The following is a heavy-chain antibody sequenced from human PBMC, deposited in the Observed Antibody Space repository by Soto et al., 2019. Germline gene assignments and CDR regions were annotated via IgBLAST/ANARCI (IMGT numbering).Heavy chain of an antibody. J-gene: IGHJ4*02. CDR1: GGSFRGYF. V-gene: IGHV4-34*01. Sequence: SETLSLICAVSGGSFRGYFWSWIRQSPDKGLEWIGEIDGSGSTYYNPSFKSRLTLSVDTSRSQISLRLTSMTAADSAVYYCQGGDFWGQGTRVTVSS. CDR3: QGGDF. D-gene: IGHD3-16*01. CDR2: IDGSGST.